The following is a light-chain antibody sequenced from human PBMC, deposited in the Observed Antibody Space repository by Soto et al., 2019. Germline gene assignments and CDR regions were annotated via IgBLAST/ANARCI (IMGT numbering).Light chain of an antibody. CDR2: END. V-gene: IGLV1-51*02. CDR1: ISNIGEYY. Sequence: QSVLTQPPSVSAAQGQKVTMSCSGSISNIGEYYVSWHQQLPGTAPKLLIYENDKRPSGIPDRFSGSKSGTSATLDITGLQTGDEADYYCGTWDSSLTTFVFGTGTKVTVL. CDR3: GTWDSSLTTFV. J-gene: IGLJ1*01.